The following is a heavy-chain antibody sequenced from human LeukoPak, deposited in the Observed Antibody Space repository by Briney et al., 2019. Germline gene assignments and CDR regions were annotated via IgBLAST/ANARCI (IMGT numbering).Heavy chain of an antibody. CDR2: IKQDGSEK. Sequence: GGSLRLSCVASGFTFSSRDWMTWVRQAPGKGLEWVANIKQDGSEKNYVDSVKGRFTISRDNAKNSVDLQMNSLRAEDTAVYYCARDSYYYGSAKSPRENWFDPWGQGTLVTVSS. V-gene: IGHV3-7*01. CDR3: ARDSYYYGSAKSPRENWFDP. D-gene: IGHD3-10*01. CDR1: GFTFSSRDW. J-gene: IGHJ5*02.